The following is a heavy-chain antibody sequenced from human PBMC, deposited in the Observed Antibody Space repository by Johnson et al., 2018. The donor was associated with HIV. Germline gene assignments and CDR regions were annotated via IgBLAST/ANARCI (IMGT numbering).Heavy chain of an antibody. CDR2: IYSGGST. J-gene: IGHJ3*02. CDR1: GFSVSSNY. Sequence: VQLVESGGGLVQPGGSLRLSCSASGFSVSSNYMTWVRQAPGKGLEWVSVIYSGGSTYYADSVKGRFTISRDNSKNTLYLQMNSLRAEDTAVYYCARVHSGGAFDIWGQGTMVTVSS. V-gene: IGHV3-66*01. CDR3: ARVHSGGAFDI.